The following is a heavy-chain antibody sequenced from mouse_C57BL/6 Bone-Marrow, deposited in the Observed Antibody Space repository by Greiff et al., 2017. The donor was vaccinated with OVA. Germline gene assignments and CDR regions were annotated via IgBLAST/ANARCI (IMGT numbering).Heavy chain of an antibody. V-gene: IGHV5-4*01. J-gene: IGHJ3*01. CDR1: GFTFSSYA. Sequence: EVMLVESGGGLVKPGGSLKLSCAASGFTFSSYAMSWVRQTPEKRLEWVATISDGGSYTYYPDNVKGRFTISRDNAKNNLYLQLSHLKSEDTAMYYCARDPPSGFAYWGQGTLVTVSA. CDR2: ISDGGSYT. CDR3: ARDPPSGFAY.